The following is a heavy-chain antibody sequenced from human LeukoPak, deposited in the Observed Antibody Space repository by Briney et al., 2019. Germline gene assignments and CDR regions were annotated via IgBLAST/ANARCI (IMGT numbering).Heavy chain of an antibody. D-gene: IGHD6-13*01. CDR1: GYSLTRYY. Sequence: TVKLSCTASGYSLTRYYMHWVRQAPGQGLECVGIITPSGWSTSYAQKFQRRVTMTRVTSTIQVYVELSSLRSEGTAVYYGARESDSGYSRSVIWFDPWGQGTLVTVSS. V-gene: IGHV1-46*01. CDR2: ITPSGWST. CDR3: ARESDSGYSRSVIWFDP. J-gene: IGHJ5*02.